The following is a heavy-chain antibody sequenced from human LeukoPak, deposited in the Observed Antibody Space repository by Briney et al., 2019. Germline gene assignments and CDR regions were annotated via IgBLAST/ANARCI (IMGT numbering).Heavy chain of an antibody. CDR2: IHHSGST. J-gene: IGHJ4*02. D-gene: IGHD3-3*01. CDR3: ARHVKSIFPSYFDY. Sequence: PSETLSLTCTVSGGSISSNNYYWGWIRQPPGKGLEWIGNIHHSGSTYYNPSLKSRVTISVDTSKNQFSLKLSSVTAADTAVYYCARHVKSIFPSYFDYWGQGTLVTVSS. CDR1: GGSISSNNYY. V-gene: IGHV4-39*01.